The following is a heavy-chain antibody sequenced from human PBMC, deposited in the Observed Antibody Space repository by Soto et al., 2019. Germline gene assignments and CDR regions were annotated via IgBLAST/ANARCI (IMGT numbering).Heavy chain of an antibody. V-gene: IGHV1-69*13. CDR2: IIPIFGTA. Sequence: ASVKVSCTDSGGTFSSYAISWVRQSPGQGLEWMGGIIPIFGTANYAQKFQGRVTITADESTSTAYMELSSLRSEDTAVYYCARSGVAAAGVTFYYYGMDVWGQGTTVTVSS. CDR1: GGTFSSYA. D-gene: IGHD6-13*01. CDR3: ARSGVAAAGVTFYYYGMDV. J-gene: IGHJ6*02.